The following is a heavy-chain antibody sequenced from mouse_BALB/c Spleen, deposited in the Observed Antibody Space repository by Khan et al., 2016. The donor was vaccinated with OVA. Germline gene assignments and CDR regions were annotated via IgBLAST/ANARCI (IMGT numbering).Heavy chain of an antibody. CDR1: GFSLTSYG. Sequence: QVQLKQSGPGLVAPSQSLSITCTVSGFSLTSYGVHWVRQPPGKGLEWLGIIRAGGSTIYNSAIMSRLSISKDNSKSQVFLKMNSLETDDTAMYYCARDTTATPYWGQGTLVTVSA. V-gene: IGHV2-9*02. D-gene: IGHD1-2*01. CDR3: ARDTTATPY. CDR2: IRAGGST. J-gene: IGHJ3*01.